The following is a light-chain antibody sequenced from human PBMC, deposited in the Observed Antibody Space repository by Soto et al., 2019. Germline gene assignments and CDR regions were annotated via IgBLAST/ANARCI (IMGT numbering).Light chain of an antibody. Sequence: EIVLTQSPVTLSLSPGERATLSCRASQSVSSSYLAWYQQKPGQAPRLLIYGASSRATGIPDRFSGSGSGTDFTLTISRREPADFAVYYCQQYHKSPLTFGQGTKVDIK. J-gene: IGKJ1*01. CDR3: QQYHKSPLT. V-gene: IGKV3-20*01. CDR1: QSVSSSY. CDR2: GAS.